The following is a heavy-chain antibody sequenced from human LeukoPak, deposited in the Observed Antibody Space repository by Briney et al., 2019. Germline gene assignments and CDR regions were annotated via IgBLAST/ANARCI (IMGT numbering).Heavy chain of an antibody. V-gene: IGHV1-8*01. D-gene: IGHD6-6*01. Sequence: GASVKVSCKASGYTFTSYDINWVRQATGQGLEWMGWMNPNSGDTGYAQKFQGRVTMTRNTSISTAYMELSSLRSEDTAVYYCAREKYSSPGSDYWGQGTLVTVSS. CDR3: AREKYSSPGSDY. J-gene: IGHJ4*02. CDR1: GYTFTSYD. CDR2: MNPNSGDT.